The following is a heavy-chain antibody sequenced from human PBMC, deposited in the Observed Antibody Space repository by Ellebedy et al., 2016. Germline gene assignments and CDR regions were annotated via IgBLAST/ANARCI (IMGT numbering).Heavy chain of an antibody. CDR1: GGSIRSRNW. CDR3: ARTAAGTWGAIDS. Sequence: SETLSLTCAVSGGSIRSRNWWSWVRQPPGTGLEWIGEIHHGENANYNPSLKSRVTISLDESKNPFSVRLNSVTAADTAEYYCARTAAGTWGAIDSWGQGTLVTVSS. J-gene: IGHJ4*02. V-gene: IGHV4-4*02. CDR2: IHHGENA. D-gene: IGHD1-7*01.